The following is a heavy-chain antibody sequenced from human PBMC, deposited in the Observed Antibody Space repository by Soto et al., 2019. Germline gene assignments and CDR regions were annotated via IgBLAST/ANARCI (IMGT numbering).Heavy chain of an antibody. Sequence: ASVKVSCKASGYTFTSYDINWVRQATGQGLEWMGWMNPNSGNTGYAQKFQGRVTMTRNTSISTAYMELSSLRSDDTAVYYCARDVALGYCSSASCYRVYYYGMDVWGQGTTVTVSS. CDR3: ARDVALGYCSSASCYRVYYYGMDV. D-gene: IGHD2-2*01. V-gene: IGHV1-8*01. CDR2: MNPNSGNT. J-gene: IGHJ6*02. CDR1: GYTFTSYD.